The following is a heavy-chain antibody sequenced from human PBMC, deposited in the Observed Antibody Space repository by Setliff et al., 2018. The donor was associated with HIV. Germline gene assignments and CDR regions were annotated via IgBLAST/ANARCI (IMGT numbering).Heavy chain of an antibody. CDR2: INPSDGST. D-gene: IGHD6-19*01. CDR3: ARDPNRIAVAGTFDY. CDR1: GYTFTRYY. Sequence: ASVKVSCKASGYTFTRYYMHWVRQAPGQGLEWMGIINPSDGSTSYAHKFQGRVTMTRDTSTSTVYMELSSLRSEDTAVYYCARDPNRIAVAGTFDYWGQGTLVTVSS. V-gene: IGHV1-46*01. J-gene: IGHJ4*02.